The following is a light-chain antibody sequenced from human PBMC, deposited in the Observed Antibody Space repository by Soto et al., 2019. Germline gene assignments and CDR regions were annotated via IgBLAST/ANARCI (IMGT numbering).Light chain of an antibody. CDR2: GAS. V-gene: IGKV3-15*01. CDR3: QQYNNWSPIT. J-gene: IGKJ5*01. Sequence: EIVMTQSPATLSVSPGETAILSCSASQSCSSNFAWYQQKPGQAHRLLIYGASPRATGIPARFSGSAAGTELTLTISSLQYEDLAVYYCQQYNNWSPITFGQATRLQIQ. CDR1: QSCSSN.